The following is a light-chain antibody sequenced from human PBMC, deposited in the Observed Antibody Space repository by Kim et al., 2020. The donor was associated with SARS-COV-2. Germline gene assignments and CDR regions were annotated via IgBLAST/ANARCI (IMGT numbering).Light chain of an antibody. CDR3: QQYGSSPRT. Sequence: SPEESATLSRRASQGVISSNVAWYQQKPGQAPRLLIYGASSRATGIPDRFSGSGSGTDFTLTISRLEPEDFAVYYCQQYGSSPRTFGQGTKVDIK. J-gene: IGKJ1*01. CDR2: GAS. V-gene: IGKV3-20*01. CDR1: QGVISSN.